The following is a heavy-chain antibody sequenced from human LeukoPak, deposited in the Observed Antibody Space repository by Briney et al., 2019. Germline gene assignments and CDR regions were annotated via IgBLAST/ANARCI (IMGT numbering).Heavy chain of an antibody. V-gene: IGHV4-39*07. CDR1: GDSISGSNYY. Sequence: SETLSLTCTVSGDSISGSNYYWDWIRQPPGKGLEWIGDIYYSGSTYYNPSLKSRVTLSVDTSKNQFSLKLISVTAADTAVYYCARGHCSGGSCHNFDYWGQGTLVTVSS. D-gene: IGHD2-15*01. J-gene: IGHJ4*02. CDR2: IYYSGST. CDR3: ARGHCSGGSCHNFDY.